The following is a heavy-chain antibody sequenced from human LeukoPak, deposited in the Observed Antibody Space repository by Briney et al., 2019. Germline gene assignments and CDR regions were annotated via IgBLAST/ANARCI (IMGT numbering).Heavy chain of an antibody. Sequence: GGSLRLACAASGCTFSSYGMHWVRQAPGRGLEWVAVIWYDGSNKYYADSVKGRFTISRDNSKNTLYLQMNSLRAEDTAVYYCASNSGVYSSSWALDYWGRGTLVTVSS. CDR2: IWYDGSNK. CDR3: ASNSGVYSSSWALDY. D-gene: IGHD6-13*01. J-gene: IGHJ4*02. V-gene: IGHV3-33*01. CDR1: GCTFSSYG.